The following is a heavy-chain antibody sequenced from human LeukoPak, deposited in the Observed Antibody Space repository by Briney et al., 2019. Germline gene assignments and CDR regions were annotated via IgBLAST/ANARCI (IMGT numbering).Heavy chain of an antibody. V-gene: IGHV3-74*01. J-gene: IGHJ4*02. CDR3: ARVSVCSSASCYSLFDY. CDR2: INADGSST. D-gene: IGHD2-2*01. Sequence: GGSLRLSCAASGFTFSRYYMHWVRQAPGKGLEWVSRINADGSSTNYADSVKGRFTISRDNAKNTLYLQMNSLRAEDTAVYYCARVSVCSSASCYSLFDYWGQGTLVTVSS. CDR1: GFTFSRYY.